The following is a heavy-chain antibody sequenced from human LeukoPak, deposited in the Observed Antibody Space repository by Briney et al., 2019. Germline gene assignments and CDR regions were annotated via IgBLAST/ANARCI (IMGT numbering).Heavy chain of an antibody. V-gene: IGHV1-69*05. CDR2: IIPIFGTA. J-gene: IGHJ4*02. CDR1: GGTFSSYA. Sequence: SVKVSCKASGGTFSSYAISWVRQAPGQGLEWMGGIIPIFGTANYAQKFQGRVTITTDESTSTAYMELSSLRSEDTAVYYCARDPTYCGGDCSQYYWGQGTLVTVSS. CDR3: ARDPTYCGGDCSQYY. D-gene: IGHD2-21*02.